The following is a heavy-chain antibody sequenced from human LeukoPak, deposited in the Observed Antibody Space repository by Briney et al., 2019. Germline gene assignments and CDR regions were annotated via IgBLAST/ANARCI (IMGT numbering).Heavy chain of an antibody. V-gene: IGHV3-66*01. D-gene: IGHD5-12*01. CDR3: AKDLGGGYDYGLDY. Sequence: PGGSLRLSCAASGFAVSSKYMNWVRQAPGKGLEWVTVIYLDGRADYADSVKGRFTISSDNSKNTVYLQMNSLKDEDTAVYYCAKDLGGGYDYGLDYWGQGTLVTVSS. CDR1: GFAVSSKY. J-gene: IGHJ4*02. CDR2: IYLDGRA.